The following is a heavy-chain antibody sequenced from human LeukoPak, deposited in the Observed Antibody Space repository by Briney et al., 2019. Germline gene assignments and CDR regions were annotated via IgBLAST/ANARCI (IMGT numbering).Heavy chain of an antibody. CDR1: GGTFSSYA. V-gene: IGHV1-69*04. D-gene: IGHD6-19*01. CDR3: AREGIAVSYGMDV. Sequence: SVKVSCKASGGTFSSYAVSWVRQAPGQGLEWMGRIIPILGIANYAQKFQGRVTITADNSTSTAYMELSSLRSEDTAVYYCAREGIAVSYGMDVWGQGTTVTVSS. CDR2: IIPILGIA. J-gene: IGHJ6*02.